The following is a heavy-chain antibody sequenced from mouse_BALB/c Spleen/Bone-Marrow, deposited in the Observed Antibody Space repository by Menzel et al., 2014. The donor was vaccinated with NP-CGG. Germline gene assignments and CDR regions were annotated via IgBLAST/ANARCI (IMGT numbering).Heavy chain of an antibody. D-gene: IGHD3-3*01. Sequence: QVQLKESGAELVRPGASVKLSCKASGYSFTSYWMNWVKQRPGQGLEWIGMIHLSDSESRLNQKFKDKATLTVDKSSSTANMQLSSPTSEDSAVYYCTRYDLTTRAFAYWGQGTLVTVSA. CDR1: GYSFTSYW. V-gene: IGHV1-61*01. CDR3: TRYDLTTRAFAY. J-gene: IGHJ3*01. CDR2: IHLSDSES.